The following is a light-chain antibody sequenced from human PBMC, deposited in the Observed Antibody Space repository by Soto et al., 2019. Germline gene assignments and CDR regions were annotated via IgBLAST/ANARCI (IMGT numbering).Light chain of an antibody. CDR3: SSYADSNNVV. CDR1: SSDVGGYNS. Sequence: QSALTQPPSASGSPGQSVTISCTGTSSDVGGYNSVSWYQQHPGKAPKLMIYEVTKRPSGVPDRFSGSKSGNTASLTVSGLQAEDEADYYFSSYADSNNVVFGGGTKLTVL. V-gene: IGLV2-8*01. J-gene: IGLJ2*01. CDR2: EVT.